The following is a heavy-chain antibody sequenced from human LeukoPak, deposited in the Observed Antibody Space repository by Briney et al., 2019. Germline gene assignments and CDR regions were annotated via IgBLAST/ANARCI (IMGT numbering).Heavy chain of an antibody. V-gene: IGHV1-24*01. CDR1: GYTLSELS. CDR2: FDPEDGET. J-gene: IGHJ4*02. CDR3: ATGRGYYFLY. Sequence: ASVKVSCKVSGYTLSELSMHWVRQVPGKGLEWMGGFDPEDGETVYAETFQARVTMTEDTSTDTAHMELSNVTSGDTAIYYCATGRGYYFLYWGQGSLVIVCS.